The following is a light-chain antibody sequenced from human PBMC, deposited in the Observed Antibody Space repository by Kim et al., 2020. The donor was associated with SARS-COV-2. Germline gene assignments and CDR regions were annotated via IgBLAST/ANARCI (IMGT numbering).Light chain of an antibody. J-gene: IGLJ3*02. CDR2: RDY. Sequence: QMGAISCAGSACCTGINVVYWSQQLPGTAPKLLFYRDYQRPSGVPDRFAGAKAGTSASLAISGLRSEDEADYYCAAWDDSLGGWVFGGGTQLTVL. V-gene: IGLV1-47*01. CDR3: AAWDDSLGGWV. CDR1: ACCTGINV.